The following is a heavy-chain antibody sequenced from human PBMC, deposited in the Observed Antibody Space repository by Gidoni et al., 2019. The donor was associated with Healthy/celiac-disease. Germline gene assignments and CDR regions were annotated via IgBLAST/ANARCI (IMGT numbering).Heavy chain of an antibody. CDR2: INHSGST. CDR3: ARGRGSSGWYVGYNWFDP. V-gene: IGHV4-34*01. D-gene: IGHD6-19*01. Sequence: QVQLQQWGAGLLQPSETLSLTCAVYGGSFSGYYWSWIRQPPGKGLEWIGEINHSGSTNYNPSLKSRVTISVDTSKNQFSLKLSSVTAADTAVYYCARGRGSSGWYVGYNWFDPWGQGTLVTVSS. J-gene: IGHJ5*02. CDR1: GGSFSGYY.